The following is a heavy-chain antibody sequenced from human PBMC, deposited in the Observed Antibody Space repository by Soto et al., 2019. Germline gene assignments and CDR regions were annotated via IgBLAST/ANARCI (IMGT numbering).Heavy chain of an antibody. CDR1: GGSISSSSYY. CDR3: ARMTYYYGSGSYYNVVPYFDY. J-gene: IGHJ4*02. Sequence: WETLSLTCTVSGGSISSSSYYWGWIRQPPGKGLEWIGSIYYSGSTYYNPSLKSRVTISVDTSKNQFSLKLSSVTAADTAVYYCARMTYYYGSGSYYNVVPYFDYWGQGTLVTVSS. D-gene: IGHD3-10*01. V-gene: IGHV4-39*01. CDR2: IYYSGST.